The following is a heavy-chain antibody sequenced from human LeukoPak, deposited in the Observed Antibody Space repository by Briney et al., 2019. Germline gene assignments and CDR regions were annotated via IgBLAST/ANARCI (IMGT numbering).Heavy chain of an antibody. V-gene: IGHV3-23*01. CDR1: GFTFSGRY. J-gene: IGHJ3*02. CDR3: AKGCSTTCYSTYDI. D-gene: IGHD2-2*02. Sequence: GGSLRLSCAASGFTFSGRYMGWVRQAPGKGLEWVSSISGSGGSTYHADSVKGRFTISRDNSKNTLYLQMSSLRAEDTAVYYCAKGCSTTCYSTYDIWGQGTMVTVSS. CDR2: ISGSGGST.